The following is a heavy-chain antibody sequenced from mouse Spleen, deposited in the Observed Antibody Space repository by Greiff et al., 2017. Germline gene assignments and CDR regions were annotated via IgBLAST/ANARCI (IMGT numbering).Heavy chain of an antibody. CDR2: IDPSDSYT. V-gene: IGHV1-69*01. J-gene: IGHJ1*01. Sequence: QVQLQQSGAELVMPGASVKLSCKASGYTFTSYWMHWVKQRPGQGLEWIGEIDPSDSYTNYNQKFKGKATLTVDKSSSTAYMQLSSLTSEDSAVYYCASRDYRYDGYWYFDVWGAGTTVTVSS. CDR1: GYTFTSYW. D-gene: IGHD2-14*01. CDR3: ASRDYRYDGYWYFDV.